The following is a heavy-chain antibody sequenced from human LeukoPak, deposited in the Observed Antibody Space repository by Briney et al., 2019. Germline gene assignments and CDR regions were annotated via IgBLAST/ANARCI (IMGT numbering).Heavy chain of an antibody. J-gene: IGHJ4*02. D-gene: IGHD1-14*01. V-gene: IGHV4-59*01. CDR2: IHYSGNT. CDR3: ASGHRGAGMTKTTPFDY. CDR1: GGSISSYY. Sequence: SETLSLTCTVSGGSISSYYWSWIRQPPGKRLEWIGYIHYSGNTNYNPSLKSRVTIPADTSENHFSLKLSSVTAADTAVYYCASGHRGAGMTKTTPFDYWGQGTLVTVSS.